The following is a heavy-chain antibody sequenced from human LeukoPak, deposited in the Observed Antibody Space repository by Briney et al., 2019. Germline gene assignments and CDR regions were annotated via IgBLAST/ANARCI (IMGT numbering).Heavy chain of an antibody. Sequence: SETLSLTCTVSGYSISSGYYWGWIRQPPGKGLEWIGNIHQSGSTYYNPSVKSRVSISMNTSKNQFSLKLSSVTAADTAVYYCARGGGDYFGMIVDYWGQGTLVTVSS. CDR2: IHQSGST. CDR3: ARGGGDYFGMIVDY. V-gene: IGHV4-38-2*02. D-gene: IGHD3-22*01. J-gene: IGHJ4*02. CDR1: GYSISSGYY.